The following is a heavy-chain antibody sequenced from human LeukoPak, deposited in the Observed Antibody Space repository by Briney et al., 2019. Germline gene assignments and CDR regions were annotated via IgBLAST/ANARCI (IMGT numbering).Heavy chain of an antibody. Sequence: SETLSLTCTVSGGSISRSTYLWGWIRQPPGKGLEWIGTIYYRGSTYYNPSLKSRVIMSVDTSKNQFSLNLTSVTAADTAVYYCSRENGAFSPFGYWGQGTLVTVPS. CDR3: SRENGAFSPFGY. CDR2: IYYRGST. J-gene: IGHJ4*02. CDR1: GGSISRSTYL. V-gene: IGHV4-39*07. D-gene: IGHD2-8*01.